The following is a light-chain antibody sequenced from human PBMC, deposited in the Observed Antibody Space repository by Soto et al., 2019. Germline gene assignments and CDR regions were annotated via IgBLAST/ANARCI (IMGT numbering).Light chain of an antibody. V-gene: IGLV2-14*03. CDR1: SSDIGAYNF. J-gene: IGLJ2*01. CDR3: TSWTTSTTLI. CDR2: DVN. Sequence: QSALTQPASVSGSPGQSITISCTGTSSDIGAYNFVSWYQQHPGKAPKLMLYDVNIRPSGVSNRLSGSKSGNTASPTISGLQAEDEADYYCTSWTTSTTLIFGGGTKVTVL.